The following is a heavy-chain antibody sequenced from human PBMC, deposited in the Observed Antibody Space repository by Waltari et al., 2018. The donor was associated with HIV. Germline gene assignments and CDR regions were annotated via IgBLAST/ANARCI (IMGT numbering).Heavy chain of an antibody. D-gene: IGHD3-10*01. CDR2: IYYSGSA. J-gene: IGHJ4*02. Sequence: QVQLQESGPGLVKPSQTLSLTCSVSGDSLNSGDYYWTWIRQSPGKGLEWLGYIYYSGSAYYNPSLRSRVTISVDRSRNQFSLKLTSVTAADTAVYYCARSDGSRSFCVDFWGLGTRVTVSS. CDR3: ARSDGSRSFCVDF. V-gene: IGHV4-30-4*08. CDR1: GDSLNSGDYY.